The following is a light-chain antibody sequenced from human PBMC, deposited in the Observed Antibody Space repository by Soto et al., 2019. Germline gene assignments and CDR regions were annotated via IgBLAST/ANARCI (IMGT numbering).Light chain of an antibody. CDR2: YAS. CDR1: QSVSNN. CDR3: QQYNDWPPIT. V-gene: IGKV3-15*01. Sequence: EIMMTQSPVTRSVSPGERATLSGRGSQSVSNNLAWYQQKPGQAPRLLIYYASTRATGIPARFSGSGSGTEFTLTISSLQSEDFALYYCQQYNDWPPITFGQGTRLEIK. J-gene: IGKJ5*01.